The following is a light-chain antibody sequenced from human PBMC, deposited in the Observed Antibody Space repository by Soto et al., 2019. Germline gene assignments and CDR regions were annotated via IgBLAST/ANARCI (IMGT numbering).Light chain of an antibody. J-gene: IGKJ1*01. CDR2: QTS. CDR3: QQYKDWPTT. V-gene: IGKV3D-15*01. CDR1: QYINTR. Sequence: IVLTQSPATLSSFPGDIVTLSCRASQYINTRLAWYQHRPGQAPRLLIYQTSIRAAGIPARFSASGSGTDFTLTITSLQSEDFGVYFCQQYKDWPTTFGQGTKVDIK.